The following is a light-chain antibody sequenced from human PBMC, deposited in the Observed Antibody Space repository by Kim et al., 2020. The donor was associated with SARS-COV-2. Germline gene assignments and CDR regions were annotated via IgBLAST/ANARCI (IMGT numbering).Light chain of an antibody. Sequence: VSPGQTASITCSGDKLGDKYACWYQQKPGQSPVLVIYQDSKRPSGIPERFSGSNSGNTATLTISGTQAMDEADYYCQAWDSSTAKFGGGTQLTVL. J-gene: IGLJ3*02. CDR1: KLGDKY. CDR2: QDS. CDR3: QAWDSSTAK. V-gene: IGLV3-1*01.